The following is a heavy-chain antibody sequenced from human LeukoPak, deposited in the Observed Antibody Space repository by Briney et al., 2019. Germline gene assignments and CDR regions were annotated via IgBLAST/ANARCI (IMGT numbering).Heavy chain of an antibody. CDR2: IYYSGGT. CDR1: GGSISSYY. V-gene: IGHV4-59*01. J-gene: IGHJ5*01. D-gene: IGHD4-23*01. CDR3: ARQEFGGNSGFDS. Sequence: SETLSLTCTVSGGSISSYYWSWIRQPPGKGLEWIGYIYYSGGTNYSPSLKSRITMSVDTSKNQFSLKLSSVTAADTAVYYCARQEFGGNSGFDSWGQGILVTVSS.